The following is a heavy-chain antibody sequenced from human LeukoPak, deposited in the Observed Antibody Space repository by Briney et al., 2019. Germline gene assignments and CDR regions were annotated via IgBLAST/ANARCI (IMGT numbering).Heavy chain of an antibody. CDR1: GYTLTSYD. J-gene: IGHJ4*02. CDR2: MNPNSGRT. CDR3: TRETSSRYFDY. Sequence: ASVKVSCKASGYTLTSYDINWVRQATGQGLEWMGWMNPNSGRTGYAQNFQGRITITRNTSISTAYMELSSLRSEDTAVHYCTRETSSRYFDYWGQGTLVTVSS. V-gene: IGHV1-8*01.